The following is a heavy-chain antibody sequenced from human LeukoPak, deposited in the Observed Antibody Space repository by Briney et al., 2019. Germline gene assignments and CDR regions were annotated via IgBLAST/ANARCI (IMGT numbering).Heavy chain of an antibody. V-gene: IGHV4-59*08. CDR3: ARMGGYSGYATH. CDR1: GGSISPYY. J-gene: IGHJ4*02. D-gene: IGHD5-12*01. CDR2: IYSSGSA. Sequence: SETLSLTCTVSGGSISPYYWSWIRQPPGKGLEWIGYIYSSGSANYNPSLKSRVTISVDTSKNQFSLKLSSVTAADTAVYYCARMGGYSGYATHWGQGTLATVSS.